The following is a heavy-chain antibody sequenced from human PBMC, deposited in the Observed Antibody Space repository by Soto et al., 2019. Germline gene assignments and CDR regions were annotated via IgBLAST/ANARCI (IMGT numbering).Heavy chain of an antibody. CDR2: IHHSGDT. J-gene: IGHJ3*02. Sequence: SGTLSLTCAVSGGSMSFYSWSWIRQPPGKGLEWIGYIHHSGDTDYNPSLKSRVTISVDRPQNQLSLKLTSVTTADTAVYYCARAHCSNGICYAFDIWGPGTKVTVSS. V-gene: IGHV4-59*01. CDR1: GGSMSFYS. D-gene: IGHD2-8*01. CDR3: ARAHCSNGICYAFDI.